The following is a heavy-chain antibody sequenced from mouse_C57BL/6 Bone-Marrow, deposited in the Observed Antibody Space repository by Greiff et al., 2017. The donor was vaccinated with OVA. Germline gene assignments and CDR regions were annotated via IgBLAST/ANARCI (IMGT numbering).Heavy chain of an antibody. Sequence: DVQLQESGAELVRPGASVKLSCTASGFNIKDDYMHWVKQRPEQGLEWIGWIDPENGDTEYASKFQGKATITADTSSNTAYLQLSSLTSEDTAVYYCTLSELYYFDYWGQGTTLTVSS. V-gene: IGHV14-4*01. CDR1: GFNIKDDY. J-gene: IGHJ2*01. D-gene: IGHD4-1*01. CDR3: TLSELYYFDY. CDR2: IDPENGDT.